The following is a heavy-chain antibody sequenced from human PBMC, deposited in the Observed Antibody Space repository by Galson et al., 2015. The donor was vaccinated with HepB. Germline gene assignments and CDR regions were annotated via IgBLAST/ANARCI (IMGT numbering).Heavy chain of an antibody. D-gene: IGHD1-1*01. V-gene: IGHV1-8*01. CDR1: GYTFISYD. Sequence: SVKVSCKASGYTFISYDINWVRQATGQGLEWMGWMNPNSGNTGYAQKFQGRVTMTRNTSISTAYMELSSLRSEDTAVYYCARGLNPWIRYYYYYMDVWGKGTTVTVSS. CDR3: ARGLNPWIRYYYYYMDV. CDR2: MNPNSGNT. J-gene: IGHJ6*03.